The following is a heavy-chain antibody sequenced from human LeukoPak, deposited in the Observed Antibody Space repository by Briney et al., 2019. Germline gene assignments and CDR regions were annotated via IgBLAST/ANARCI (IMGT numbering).Heavy chain of an antibody. Sequence: SETLSLTCTVSGGSISSYYWGWIRQPPGKGLEWIGEINHSGSTNYNPSLKSRVTISVDTSKNQFSLKLSSVTAADTAVYYCARLAPYYYGSGNYYNVMWSLDYWGQGTLVTVSS. D-gene: IGHD3-10*01. CDR1: GGSISSYY. CDR2: INHSGST. CDR3: ARLAPYYYGSGNYYNVMWSLDY. V-gene: IGHV4-34*01. J-gene: IGHJ4*02.